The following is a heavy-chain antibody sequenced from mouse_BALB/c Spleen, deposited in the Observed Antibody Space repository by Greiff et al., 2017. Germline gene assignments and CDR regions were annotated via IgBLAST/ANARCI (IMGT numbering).Heavy chain of an antibody. D-gene: IGHD2-4*01. Sequence: QVQLQQSGAELVKPGASVKISCKASGFNFTDHSMHWVKQKPEQGLEWIGNISPGNGDTKYNEKFKGKATLTADTSSSTAYMQLNSLTSEDSAVSVCKRSYYDYDRAWFADWGQGTLVTVSA. CDR2: ISPGNGDT. CDR3: KRSYYDYDRAWFAD. J-gene: IGHJ3*01. CDR1: GFNFTDHS. V-gene: IGHV1S53*02.